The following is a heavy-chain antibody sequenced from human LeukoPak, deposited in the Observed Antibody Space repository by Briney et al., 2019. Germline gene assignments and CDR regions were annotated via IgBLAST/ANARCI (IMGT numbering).Heavy chain of an antibody. CDR2: IIPILGTA. CDR1: GGSFRSYT. J-gene: IGHJ4*02. D-gene: IGHD2-15*01. CDR3: ARRDSATPYYFDY. V-gene: IGHV1-69*16. Sequence: SVKVSCKASGGSFRSYTICWVRQAPGQGLEWMGGIIPILGTANYAQKFQGRVTLITDESTSTAYMELSSLRAEDTAVYYCARRDSATPYYFDYWGQGTLVTVSS.